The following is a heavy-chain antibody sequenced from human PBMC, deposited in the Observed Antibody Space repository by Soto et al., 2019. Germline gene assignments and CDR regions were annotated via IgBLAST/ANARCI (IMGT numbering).Heavy chain of an antibody. Sequence: QVQLQESGPGLVRPSETLSLTCSVSGGSISDYQWKCMRHSPGEGLEWMGYIYYSGRTNYNPSLNSRVTISLDTSTKQVSLRLRSVPAADTAVYYCARMRGLGEISPYFDYWGQGTLVTVSS. CDR3: ARMRGLGEISPYFDY. D-gene: IGHD3-16*02. CDR2: IYYSGRT. V-gene: IGHV4-59*01. CDR1: GGSISDYQ. J-gene: IGHJ4*02.